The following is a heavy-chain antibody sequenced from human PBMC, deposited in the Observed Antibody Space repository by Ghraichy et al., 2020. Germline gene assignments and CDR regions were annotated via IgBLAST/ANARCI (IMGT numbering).Heavy chain of an antibody. J-gene: IGHJ4*02. CDR1: GFTFSSYW. CDR3: ARQNYYDSSGHPQGFDY. Sequence: GESLNLSCAASGFTFSSYWMSWVRQAPGKGLEWVANIKQDGSEKYYVDSVKGRFTISRDNAKNSLYLQMNSLRAEDTAVYYCARQNYYDSSGHPQGFDYWGQGPLVTVSS. CDR2: IKQDGSEK. D-gene: IGHD3-22*01. V-gene: IGHV3-7*01.